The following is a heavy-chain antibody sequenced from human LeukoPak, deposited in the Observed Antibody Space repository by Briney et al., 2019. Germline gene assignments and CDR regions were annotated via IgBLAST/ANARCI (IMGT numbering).Heavy chain of an antibody. D-gene: IGHD7-27*01. CDR2: IRYDGSNK. CDR3: AKVGVLGMGGNYFGY. Sequence: GGSLRLSCAASGFTFSSYGMHWVRQAPGKGLEWVAFIRYDGSNKYYADSVKGRFTISRDNSKNTLYLQMNSLRAEDTAVYYCAKVGVLGMGGNYFGYWGQGTLVTVCS. V-gene: IGHV3-30*02. J-gene: IGHJ4*02. CDR1: GFTFSSYG.